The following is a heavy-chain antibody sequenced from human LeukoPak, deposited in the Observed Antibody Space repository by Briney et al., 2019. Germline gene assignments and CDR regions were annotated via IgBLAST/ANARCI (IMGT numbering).Heavy chain of an antibody. CDR1: GGSISSSSYY. CDR3: ARADSYGGGLDY. D-gene: IGHD4-23*01. J-gene: IGHJ4*02. V-gene: IGHV4-39*07. Sequence: SETLSLTCTVSGGSISSSSYYWGWIRQAPGKGLEWIGEIYHSGSTNYNSSLKSRVTISVDKSKNQFSLKLSSVTAADTAVYYCARADSYGGGLDYWGQGTLVTVSS. CDR2: IYHSGST.